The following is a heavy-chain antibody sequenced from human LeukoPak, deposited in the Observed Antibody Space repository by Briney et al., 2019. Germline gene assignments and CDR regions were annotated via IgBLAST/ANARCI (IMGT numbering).Heavy chain of an antibody. V-gene: IGHV4-39*07. CDR2: IYYSGST. J-gene: IGHJ6*02. CDR1: GGSISSSSYY. D-gene: IGHD2-21*01. CDR3: ARFVAYYYYYGMDV. Sequence: SETLSLTCTVSGGSISSSSYYWGWIRQPPGKGLEWIGYIYYSGSTYYNPSLKSRVTISVDTSKNQFSLKLSSVTAADTAVYYCARFVAYYYYYGMDVWGQGTTVTVSS.